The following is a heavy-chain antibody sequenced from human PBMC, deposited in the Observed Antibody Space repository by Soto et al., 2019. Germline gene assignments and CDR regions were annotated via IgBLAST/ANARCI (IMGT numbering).Heavy chain of an antibody. CDR3: ARGKTYCGGACYSEILGY. CDR2: IKNKANSYTT. D-gene: IGHD2-21*02. Sequence: LRLSCAASGFAFSDHYMDWVRRGPGKGLECIGRIKNKANSYTTEYAASVKGRFTISRDDSKNSVYLQLSSLRSEDTAVYYCARGKTYCGGACYSEILGYWGQGTLVTLSS. CDR1: GFAFSDHY. J-gene: IGHJ4*02. V-gene: IGHV3-72*01.